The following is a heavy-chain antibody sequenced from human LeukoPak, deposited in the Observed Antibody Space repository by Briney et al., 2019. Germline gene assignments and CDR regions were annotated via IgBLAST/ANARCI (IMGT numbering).Heavy chain of an antibody. CDR2: IYYSGST. CDR1: GGSISSGGYY. V-gene: IGHV4-31*03. CDR3: ASSDTAMGIHGFDP. Sequence: KPSETLSLTCTVSGGSISSGGYYWSWIRQHPGKGLEWIGYIYYSGSTYYNPSLKSRVTISVDTSKNQFSLKLSSVTAADTAVYYCASSDTAMGIHGFDPWGQGTLVTVSS. J-gene: IGHJ5*02. D-gene: IGHD5-18*01.